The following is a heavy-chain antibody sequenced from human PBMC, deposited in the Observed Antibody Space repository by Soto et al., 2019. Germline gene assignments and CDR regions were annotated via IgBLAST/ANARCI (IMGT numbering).Heavy chain of an antibody. CDR1: GYTFTSYG. J-gene: IGHJ6*02. CDR2: ISAYNGNT. CDR3: ARVGYYYGSGSYYQSQYYYYGMDV. Sequence: QVQLVQSGAEVKKPGASVKVSCKASGYTFTSYGISWVRQAPGQGLEWMGWISAYNGNTNYAQKLQGRVTMTTDTSTSTAYMELRSLRSDDTAVYYCARVGYYYGSGSYYQSQYYYYGMDVWGQGTTVTVSS. V-gene: IGHV1-18*01. D-gene: IGHD3-10*01.